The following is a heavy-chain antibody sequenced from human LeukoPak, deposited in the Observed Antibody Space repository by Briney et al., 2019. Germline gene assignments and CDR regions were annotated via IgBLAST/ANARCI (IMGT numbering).Heavy chain of an antibody. CDR3: ARVSPNTVTTLQYFDY. CDR2: ISSGAGTI. D-gene: IGHD4-17*01. CDR1: GFTFSTYE. Sequence: PGGSLRLSCAASGFTFSTYEMNWVRQAPGKGLEWVSYISSGAGTIYYADSVKGRFTISRDNAKNSLYLQMNSLRAEDTAVYYCARVSPNTVTTLQYFDYWGQGTLVTVSS. V-gene: IGHV3-48*03. J-gene: IGHJ4*02.